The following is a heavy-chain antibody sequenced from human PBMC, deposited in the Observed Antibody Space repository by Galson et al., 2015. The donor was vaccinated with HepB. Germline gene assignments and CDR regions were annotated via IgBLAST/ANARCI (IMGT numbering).Heavy chain of an antibody. CDR1: GFTFSSYA. CDR3: ARDQGGYYFDY. CDR2: ISYDGSNK. D-gene: IGHD3-16*01. Sequence: SLRLSCAASGFTFSSYAMHWVRQAPGKGLEWVAVISYDGSNKYYADSVKGRFTISRDISKNTLYLQMSSLRAEDTAVYYCARDQGGYYFDYWGQGTLVTVSS. J-gene: IGHJ4*02. V-gene: IGHV3-30-3*01.